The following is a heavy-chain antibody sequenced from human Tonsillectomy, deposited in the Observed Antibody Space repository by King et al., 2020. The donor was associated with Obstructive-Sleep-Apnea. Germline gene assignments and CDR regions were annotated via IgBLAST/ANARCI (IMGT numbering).Heavy chain of an antibody. J-gene: IGHJ5*02. CDR1: GFTFSSYG. V-gene: IGHV3-30*18. CDR3: AKDNRFGEDNWFDP. D-gene: IGHD3-10*01. CDR2: ISYDGSNK. Sequence: VQLVESGGGVVQPGRSLRLSCAASGFTFSSYGMHWVRQAPGKGLGWVAVISYDGSNKDYVDSVKGRFTISRDHPKNTLYLQMNSLRTEDTAVYYCAKDNRFGEDNWFDPWGQGTLVTVSS.